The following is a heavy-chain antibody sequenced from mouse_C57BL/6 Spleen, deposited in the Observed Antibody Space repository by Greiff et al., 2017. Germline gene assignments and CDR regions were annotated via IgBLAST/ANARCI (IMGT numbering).Heavy chain of an antibody. D-gene: IGHD4-1*01. Sequence: QVQLQQPGAELVKPGASVKLSCKASGYTFTSYWMQWVKQRPGQGLEWIGEIDPSDSYTNYNQKFKGKATLTVDTSSSAAYVQLSSLTSEDSAVYYCARLGDYWGQGTTLTVSS. CDR1: GYTFTSYW. V-gene: IGHV1-50*01. CDR2: IDPSDSYT. CDR3: ARLGDY. J-gene: IGHJ2*01.